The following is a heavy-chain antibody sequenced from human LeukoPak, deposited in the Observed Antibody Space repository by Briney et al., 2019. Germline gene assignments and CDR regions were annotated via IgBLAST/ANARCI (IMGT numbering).Heavy chain of an antibody. D-gene: IGHD4-23*01. J-gene: IGHJ4*02. CDR3: ARAVGNHFDY. CDR1: GFTFITYS. CDR2: ISYSSSPI. V-gene: IGHV3-48*01. Sequence: GGSRRLSCAAFGFTFITYSMKWVRQAPGKGRECVSYISYSSSPIYYADSVKGRFTISRDNAKNSLYLQMNSLRAEDTAVYYCARAVGNHFDYWGQGTLVTVSS.